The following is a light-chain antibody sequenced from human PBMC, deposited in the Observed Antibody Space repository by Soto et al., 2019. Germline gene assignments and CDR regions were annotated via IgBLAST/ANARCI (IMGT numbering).Light chain of an antibody. V-gene: IGLV2-8*01. CDR3: SSYTTSITNV. CDR2: EVN. J-gene: IGLJ1*01. Sequence: QSALTQPPSASGSPGQSVTISCTGTSSDIGGYNSVSWYQQHPGKAPRLMIYEVNKRPSGVPDRFSGSKSGYTASLTVSGLQTEDEADYYCSSYTTSITNVFGRGTKLTVL. CDR1: SSDIGGYNS.